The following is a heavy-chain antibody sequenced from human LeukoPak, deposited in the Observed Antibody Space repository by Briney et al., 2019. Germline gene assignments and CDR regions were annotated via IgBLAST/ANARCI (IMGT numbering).Heavy chain of an antibody. D-gene: IGHD5-18*01. J-gene: IGHJ4*02. CDR2: ISSSSSYI. Sequence: GCALRLSRAASGFTFRSYSMILLRQAPGKGLEWVSSISSSSSYIYYADSVKGRFTISRDNAKNSLYLQMNSLRAEDTAVYYCASHVDTAMGTRPLDYWGQGTLVTVSS. V-gene: IGHV3-21*01. CDR1: GFTFRSYS. CDR3: ASHVDTAMGTRPLDY.